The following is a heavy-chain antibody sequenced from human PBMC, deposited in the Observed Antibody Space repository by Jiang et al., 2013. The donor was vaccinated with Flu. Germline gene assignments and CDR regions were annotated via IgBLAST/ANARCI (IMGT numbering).Heavy chain of an antibody. J-gene: IGHJ4*02. CDR2: ISYDGSTK. D-gene: IGHD3-10*01. CDR3: AKIGQSYYFDY. Sequence: QLLESGGGVVQPGRSLRLSCAASGFTFSSYGMHWVRQAPGKGLEWVAGISYDGSTKDYADSVKGRFTISRDKSKNTLYLQMNFLRPEDTAVYYCAKIGQSYYFDYWGQGTLVTVSS. V-gene: IGHV3-30*18. CDR1: GFTFSSYG.